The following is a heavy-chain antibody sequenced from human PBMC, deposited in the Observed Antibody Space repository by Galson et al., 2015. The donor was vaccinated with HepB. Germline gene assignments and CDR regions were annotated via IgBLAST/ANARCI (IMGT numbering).Heavy chain of an antibody. D-gene: IGHD6-13*01. CDR3: ASSIAAAGMDYYGMDV. CDR1: GFTFSSYW. Sequence: SLRLSCAASGFTFSSYWMSWVRQAPGKGLEWVANIKQNGSEKYYVDSVKGRFTISRDNAKDSLYLQMNSLRAEDTAVYYCASSIAAAGMDYYGMDVWGQGTTVTVSS. V-gene: IGHV3-7*03. J-gene: IGHJ6*02. CDR2: IKQNGSEK.